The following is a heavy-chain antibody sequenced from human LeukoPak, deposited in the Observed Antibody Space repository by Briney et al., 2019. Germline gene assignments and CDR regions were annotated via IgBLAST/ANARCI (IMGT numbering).Heavy chain of an antibody. J-gene: IGHJ5*02. CDR2: FDPEDGET. Sequence: ASVKVSCKVSGYTLTELSMHWVRQAPGKGLEWMGGFDPEDGETIYAQKFQGRVTMTEDTSTDTAYMELSSLRSEDTAVYYCATGFPGGCSSTNCYWFDPWGQGTLVTVSS. CDR1: GYTLTELS. D-gene: IGHD2-2*01. CDR3: ATGFPGGCSSTNCYWFDP. V-gene: IGHV1-24*01.